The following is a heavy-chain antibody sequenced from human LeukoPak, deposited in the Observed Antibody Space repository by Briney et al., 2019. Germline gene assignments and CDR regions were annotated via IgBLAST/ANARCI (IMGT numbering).Heavy chain of an antibody. CDR3: ARVTGYMTEDYFDY. J-gene: IGHJ4*02. CDR1: GGSITSSSYY. CDR2: IYYSGST. Sequence: KTSETLSLTCIVSGGSITSSSYYWSWIRQPPGKGLEWIGYIYYSGSTNYNPSLKSRVTISVDTSKNQFSLRLSSVTAADTAVYYCARVTGYMTEDYFDYWGQGTLITVSS. D-gene: IGHD6-13*01. V-gene: IGHV4-61*01.